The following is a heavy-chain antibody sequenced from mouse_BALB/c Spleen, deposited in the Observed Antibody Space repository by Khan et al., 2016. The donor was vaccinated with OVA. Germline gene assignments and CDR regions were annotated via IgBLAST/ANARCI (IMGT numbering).Heavy chain of an antibody. D-gene: IGHD1-1*02. CDR3: TGGGFGWFAY. Sequence: VQLLESGAELVRPGTSVKVSCKASGYAFSDYLIEWVKQRPGQGLEWIGLINPGSGGTNYNEKFKDKASLTVDKSSSTAYMQLSSLTSDVSAVYICTGGGFGWFAYWGQGTMVTVSA. V-gene: IGHV1-54*01. CDR2: INPGSGGT. J-gene: IGHJ3*01. CDR1: GYAFSDYL.